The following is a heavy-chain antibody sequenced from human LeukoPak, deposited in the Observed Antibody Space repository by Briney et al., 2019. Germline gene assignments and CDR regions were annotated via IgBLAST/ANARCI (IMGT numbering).Heavy chain of an antibody. Sequence: GESLKISCKGSGYSFTSYWIGWVREMPGKGLEWMGIIYPGDSDTRYSPSFQGQVTISADKSISTAYLQWSSLKASDTAMYYCARHFYSGSYEKGFDYWGQGTLVTVSS. J-gene: IGHJ4*02. CDR2: IYPGDSDT. CDR3: ARHFYSGSYEKGFDY. CDR1: GYSFTSYW. D-gene: IGHD1-26*01. V-gene: IGHV5-51*01.